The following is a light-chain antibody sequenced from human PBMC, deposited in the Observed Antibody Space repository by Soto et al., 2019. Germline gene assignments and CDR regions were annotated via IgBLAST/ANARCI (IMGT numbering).Light chain of an antibody. CDR3: QQYGSSPPWT. CDR1: QSVSSSY. V-gene: IGKV3-20*01. Sequence: EIVLTQSPGTLSLSPGERATLSCRASQSVSSSYLAGYQQKPGQAPRLLIYGASSRATGIPDRFSGSGSGTDFTFTISRLEPEDFAVYSCQQYGSSPPWTFGQGTKVEIK. J-gene: IGKJ1*01. CDR2: GAS.